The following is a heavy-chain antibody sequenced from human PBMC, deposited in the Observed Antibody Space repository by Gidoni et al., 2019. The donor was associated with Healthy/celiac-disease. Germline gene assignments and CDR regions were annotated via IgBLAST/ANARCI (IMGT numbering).Heavy chain of an antibody. Sequence: QVQLVQYGAAVKKPGSSVTVSCKASGGTFSSYAISWVRQDPGQGLEWMGGIIPIFGTANYSQKFQGRVTVTADESTSTAYMELSSLRSEDTAVYYCAIAGDYGDYVLDPWGQGTLVTVSS. V-gene: IGHV1-69*01. CDR2: IIPIFGTA. CDR3: AIAGDYGDYVLDP. J-gene: IGHJ5*02. CDR1: GGTFSSYA. D-gene: IGHD4-17*01.